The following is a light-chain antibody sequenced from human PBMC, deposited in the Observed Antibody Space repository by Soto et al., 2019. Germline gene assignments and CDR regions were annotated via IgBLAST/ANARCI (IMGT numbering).Light chain of an antibody. CDR1: QSVSSN. V-gene: IGKV3-15*01. J-gene: IGKJ3*01. Sequence: EIVMTQSPATLSVSPGERATLSCRASQSVSSNLAWYQQKPGQAPRLLIYGASTRATGIPARFSGSGSGTEFTLTISSLQSEDFAVYYCQQYGSWPPVFGPGTKVDIK. CDR2: GAS. CDR3: QQYGSWPPV.